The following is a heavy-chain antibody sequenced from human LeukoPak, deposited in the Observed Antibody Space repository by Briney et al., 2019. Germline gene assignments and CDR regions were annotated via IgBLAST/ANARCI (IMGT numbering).Heavy chain of an antibody. CDR1: GYTFTSYG. D-gene: IGHD3-10*01. Sequence: VASVKVSCKASGYTFTSYGISWVRQAPGQGLEWTGWISAYNGNTNYAQKLQGRVTMTTDTSTSTAYMELRSLRSDDTAVYYCARELLWFGEFYFDYWGQGTLVTVSS. CDR3: ARELLWFGEFYFDY. CDR2: ISAYNGNT. J-gene: IGHJ4*02. V-gene: IGHV1-18*01.